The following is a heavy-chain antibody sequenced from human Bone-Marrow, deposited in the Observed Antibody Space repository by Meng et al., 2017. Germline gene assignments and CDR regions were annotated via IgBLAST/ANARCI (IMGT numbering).Heavy chain of an antibody. CDR3: ARCYYGSGQEGNWFDP. CDR2: IYYSGST. Sequence: QVQLQESGPGLVKPSQTLSLTCTVAGGSISSGDYYWSWIRQPPGRGLEWIGYIYYSGSTYYNPSLKSRVTISVDTSKNQFSLKLSSVTAADTAVYYCARCYYGSGQEGNWFDPWGQGTLVTVSS. CDR1: GGSISSGDYY. D-gene: IGHD3-10*01. J-gene: IGHJ5*02. V-gene: IGHV4-30-4*01.